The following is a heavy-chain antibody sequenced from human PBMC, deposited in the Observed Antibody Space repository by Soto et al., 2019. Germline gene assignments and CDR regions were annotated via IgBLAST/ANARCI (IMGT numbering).Heavy chain of an antibody. Sequence: GGSLRLSCAASGFTLSNHWMHWVRQAPGKGLVWVSSIHGGGSGSSYADSVKGRFTSTSDNAENTLHLQMNGLRGEDSAIYYCVRGTRGWRGMDCWGRGTLVTVSS. CDR1: GFTLSNHW. D-gene: IGHD6-19*01. CDR3: VRGTRGWRGMDC. J-gene: IGHJ4*02. V-gene: IGHV3-74*01. CDR2: IHGGGSGS.